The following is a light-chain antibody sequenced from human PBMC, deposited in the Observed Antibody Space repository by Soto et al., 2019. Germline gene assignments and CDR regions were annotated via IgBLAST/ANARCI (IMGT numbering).Light chain of an antibody. Sequence: EIVMTHSPTTLSVSPGERATLSCTASHYIYSNVAWFQQRPDQAPRLLIYRASARATGTPARFTGSGSGTEFTLPITSLQSEDFELYYCQQYHKLWTFGQGTKGDIK. V-gene: IGKV3-15*01. CDR3: QQYHKLWT. J-gene: IGKJ1*01. CDR1: HYIYSN. CDR2: RAS.